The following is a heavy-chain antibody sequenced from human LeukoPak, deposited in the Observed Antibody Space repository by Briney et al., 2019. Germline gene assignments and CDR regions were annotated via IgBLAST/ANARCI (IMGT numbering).Heavy chain of an antibody. Sequence: GGSLRLSCAASGFIFSTYAMSWVRLAPGKGLQWVASMCGSAGCTYYADSVKGRFTISGDNSKNTLYLQMNSLRAEDTAIYYCARDRPNYHESNGHYYNRDGDHWGQGTLVTVSS. J-gene: IGHJ5*02. V-gene: IGHV3-23*01. D-gene: IGHD3-22*01. CDR2: MCGSAGCT. CDR3: ARDRPNYHESNGHYYNRDGDH. CDR1: GFIFSTYA.